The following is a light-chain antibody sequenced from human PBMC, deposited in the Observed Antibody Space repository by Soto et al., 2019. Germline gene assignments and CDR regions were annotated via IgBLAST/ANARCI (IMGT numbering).Light chain of an antibody. CDR2: AVS. CDR1: QSVSSN. J-gene: IGKJ1*01. V-gene: IGKV3-15*01. Sequence: EIMMTQSPGTLSASPGERATLSCRASQSVSSNLAWYQQKPGQAPSLLIYAVSTRATGIPARFSGSGSGTEFTLTSSSLQSEDFAFYYCQQYNKCPLTFGQGTKVEIK. CDR3: QQYNKCPLT.